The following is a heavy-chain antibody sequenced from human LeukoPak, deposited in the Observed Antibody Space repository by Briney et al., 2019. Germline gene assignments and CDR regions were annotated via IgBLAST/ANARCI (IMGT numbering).Heavy chain of an antibody. CDR2: IKQVGSEK. J-gene: IGHJ3*02. V-gene: IGHV3-7*01. D-gene: IGHD6-25*01. Sequence: PAGSMRLSRAASAFTVSMYWMSCDRQVPGKWLEWEANIKQVGSEKYYVDSVKGRFTISRDNAKNSLYLQMNSLRAEATAVYYCARDWMAAAAGVSLNAFEIWGQGAMVTVSS. CDR1: AFTVSMYW. CDR3: ARDWMAAAAGVSLNAFEI.